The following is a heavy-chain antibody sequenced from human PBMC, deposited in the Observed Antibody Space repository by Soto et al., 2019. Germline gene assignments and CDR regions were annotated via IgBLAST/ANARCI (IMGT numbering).Heavy chain of an antibody. CDR3: AKAPAAAGTWGYYYYGMDV. J-gene: IGHJ6*01. Sequence: QVQLVESGGGVVQPGRSLRLSCAASGFTFSSYGMHWVRQAPGKGLEWVAVISYDGSNKYYADSVKGRFTISRDNSKNTLYLQMNSLRAEDTAVYYCAKAPAAAGTWGYYYYGMDVW. V-gene: IGHV3-30*18. D-gene: IGHD6-13*01. CDR1: GFTFSSYG. CDR2: ISYDGSNK.